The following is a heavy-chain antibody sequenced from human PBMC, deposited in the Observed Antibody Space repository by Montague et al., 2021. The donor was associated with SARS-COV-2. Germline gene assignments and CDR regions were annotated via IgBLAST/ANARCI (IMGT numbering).Heavy chain of an antibody. J-gene: IGHJ4*02. CDR2: VDNSDST. V-gene: IGHV4-59*01. D-gene: IGHD3-10*01. Sequence: SETLSLTCTVSGGSISNYFWSWIRQPPGKGLEWIGYVDNSDSTNYNASLMSRVTISVDTSKKQFSLKLNSVSAADTAAYYCATGEGNYGWRYYFDYWGRGTLVTVSS. CDR1: GGSISNYF. CDR3: ATGEGNYGWRYYFDY.